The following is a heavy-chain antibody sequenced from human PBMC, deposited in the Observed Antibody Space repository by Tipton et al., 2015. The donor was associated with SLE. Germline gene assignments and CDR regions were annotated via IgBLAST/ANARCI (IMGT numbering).Heavy chain of an antibody. D-gene: IGHD4-17*01. V-gene: IGHV3-23*01. CDR2: VSSTSGRT. J-gene: IGHJ6*02. CDR3: AKDRGVKITYGDYFMDV. Sequence: GSLRLSCAASGFSFSTYAMSWVRQAPGKGLEWVATVSSTSGRTYYADSVKGRFTISRDNSRNTLSLQMNSLRAEDTAVYYCAKDRGVKITYGDYFMDVWGQGTTVTVSS. CDR1: GFSFSTYA.